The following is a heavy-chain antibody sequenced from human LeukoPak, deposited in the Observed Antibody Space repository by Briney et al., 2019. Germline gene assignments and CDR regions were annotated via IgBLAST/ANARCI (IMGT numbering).Heavy chain of an antibody. CDR3: ARVGQWQYYFDY. Sequence: SETLSLTCTVSGDSFNTYYWSWIRQPPGKGLEWIGYMFYSGSTNYNPSLKSRVTITVDTSKNQFSLNLHSVTAADTALYYCARVGQWQYYFDYWGQGTLVTVSS. CDR2: MFYSGST. CDR1: GDSFNTYY. V-gene: IGHV4-59*01. D-gene: IGHD6-19*01. J-gene: IGHJ4*02.